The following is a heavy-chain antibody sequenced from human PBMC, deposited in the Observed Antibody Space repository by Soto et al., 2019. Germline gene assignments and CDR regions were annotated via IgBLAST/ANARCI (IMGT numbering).Heavy chain of an antibody. CDR1: GYRLTSYW. V-gene: IGHV5-51*01. CDR3: AGGVGGNHVYFDY. CDR2: IYPGDSNT. D-gene: IGHD2-15*01. Sequence: GASLKISCKGSGYRLTSYWIAWVRQMSGKGLEWMGIIYPGDSNTIYSPSFQGQVTISADKSISTAYLQWSSLTASDTATYYCAGGVGGNHVYFDYWGQGALVTVSS. J-gene: IGHJ4*02.